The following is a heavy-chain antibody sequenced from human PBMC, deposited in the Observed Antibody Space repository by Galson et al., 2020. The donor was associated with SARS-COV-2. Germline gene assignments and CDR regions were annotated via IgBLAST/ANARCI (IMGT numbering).Heavy chain of an antibody. V-gene: IGHV4-61*02. CDR3: ARGSGRASGEAFDH. J-gene: IGHJ4*02. CDR1: GGSMSMSSYY. CDR2: IFRNGDT. Sequence: SETLSLTCTVSGGSMSMSSYYWSWLRQPVGKGLEWIGRIFRNGDTDYNPSVKSRVIMSIDTSKNQFSVRLNSVTAADTAVYYCARGSGRASGEAFDHWGQGTLVTVSS. D-gene: IGHD1-26*01.